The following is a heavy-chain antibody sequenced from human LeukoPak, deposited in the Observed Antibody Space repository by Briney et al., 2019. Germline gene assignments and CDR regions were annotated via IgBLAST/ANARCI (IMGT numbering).Heavy chain of an antibody. CDR1: GFTFSSYA. V-gene: IGHV3-23*01. J-gene: IGHJ2*01. Sequence: GGSLRLSCAASGFTFSSYAMSWVRQAPGKGLEWVSAISGSGGSTYYADSVKGRFTISRDNSKSTLYLQMNSLRAEDTAVYYCAKDLRGGYWYFDLWGRGTLVTVSS. CDR2: ISGSGGST. CDR3: AKDLRGGYWYFDL. D-gene: IGHD4-23*01.